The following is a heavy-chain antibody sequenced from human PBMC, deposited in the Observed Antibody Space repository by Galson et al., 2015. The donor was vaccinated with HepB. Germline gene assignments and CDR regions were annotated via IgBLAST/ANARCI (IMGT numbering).Heavy chain of an antibody. V-gene: IGHV3-23*01. CDR1: GFTFSSYA. J-gene: IGHJ4*02. CDR3: AKDKRGYIYERAGYYFDY. D-gene: IGHD5-18*01. Sequence: SLRLSCAASGFTFSSYAMSWVRQDPGKGLECVSAISGSGGSTYYEDSVKGRFTISRDSSKNTLYLIMNSLKAEDTAVYYCAKDKRGYIYERAGYYFDYWGQGTLVTVSS. CDR2: ISGSGGST.